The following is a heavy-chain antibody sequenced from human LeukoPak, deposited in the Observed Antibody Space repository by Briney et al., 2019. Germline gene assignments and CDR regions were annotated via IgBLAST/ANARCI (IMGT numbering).Heavy chain of an antibody. CDR3: ARDLQVGYSSGWYH. CDR2: ISSSSSTI. CDR1: GFTFSSYG. J-gene: IGHJ4*02. D-gene: IGHD6-19*01. Sequence: PGRSLRLSCAASGFTFSSYGMHWVRQAPGKGLEWVSYISSSSSTIYYADSVKGRFTISRDNAKNSLYLQMNSLRDEDTAVYYCARDLQVGYSSGWYHWGQGTLVTVSS. V-gene: IGHV3-48*02.